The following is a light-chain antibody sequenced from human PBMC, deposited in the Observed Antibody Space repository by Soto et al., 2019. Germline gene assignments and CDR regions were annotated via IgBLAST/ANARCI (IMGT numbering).Light chain of an antibody. CDR1: QSLNSW. CDR2: KAS. Sequence: DIQMTQSPSTLSASVGDRVSITCRASQSLNSWLAWYQQKPGKAPKLLIYKASTLESGVPSRFSGSGSGTEFTLNISSLQPDDFATDYCQQYNTYSFGQGTKLEIK. J-gene: IGKJ2*01. CDR3: QQYNTYS. V-gene: IGKV1-5*03.